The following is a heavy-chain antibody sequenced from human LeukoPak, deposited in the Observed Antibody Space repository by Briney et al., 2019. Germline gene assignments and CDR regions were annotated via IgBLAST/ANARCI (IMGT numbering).Heavy chain of an antibody. D-gene: IGHD2-21*01. CDR1: GFTFSSYA. Sequence: GGSLRLSCAASGFTFSSYAMHWVRQAPGKGLEWVAVISYDGSNKYYADSVKGRFTISRDNSKNTLYLQMNSLRAEDTAVYYCARDPLLAAYCGGDCYSHQYFQHWGQGTLVTVSS. J-gene: IGHJ1*01. CDR2: ISYDGSNK. CDR3: ARDPLLAAYCGGDCYSHQYFQH. V-gene: IGHV3-30-3*01.